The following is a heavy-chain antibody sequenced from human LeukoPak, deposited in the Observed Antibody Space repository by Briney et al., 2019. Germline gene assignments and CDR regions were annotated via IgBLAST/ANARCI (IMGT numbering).Heavy chain of an antibody. CDR2: ISAYNGNT. CDR1: GYTFTSYG. Sequence: GASVKVSCKASGYTFTSYGISWVRQAPGQGLEWMGWISAYNGNTNYAQKLQGRVTMTTDTSTSTAYMELRSLRSDDTAVYYCARDPNGDYEWYYYYYMDVWGKGTTVTVSS. V-gene: IGHV1-18*01. J-gene: IGHJ6*03. D-gene: IGHD4-17*01. CDR3: ARDPNGDYEWYYYYYMDV.